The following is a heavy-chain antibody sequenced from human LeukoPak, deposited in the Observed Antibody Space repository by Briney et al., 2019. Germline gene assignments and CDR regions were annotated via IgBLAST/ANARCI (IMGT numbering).Heavy chain of an antibody. CDR2: ISYDGSNK. D-gene: IGHD2-21*01. V-gene: IGHV3-30-3*01. CDR1: GFTFSSYA. J-gene: IGHJ4*02. CDR3: AKGCGASSCFRFDF. Sequence: GGSLRLSCAASGFTFSSYAMHWVRQAPGKGLEWVAVISYDGSNKYYADSVKGRFTISRDNSKNTLCLQMNSLRAEDTAVFYCAKGCGASSCFRFDFWGQGILVTVSS.